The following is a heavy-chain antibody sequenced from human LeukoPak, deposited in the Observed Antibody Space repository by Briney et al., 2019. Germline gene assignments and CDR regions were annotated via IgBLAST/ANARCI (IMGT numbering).Heavy chain of an antibody. CDR1: GGSISGSSYY. Sequence: PSETLSLTCAVSGGSISGSSYYWGWIRQPPGTGLEWIGSIYYSGSTYYNPSLKSRLTISVDTSKNQFSLKLSSVTAADAAVYYCARHSSFFSPLYPWGQGTLVTVSS. J-gene: IGHJ5*02. D-gene: IGHD1-26*01. CDR3: ARHSSFFSPLYP. V-gene: IGHV4-39*01. CDR2: IYYSGST.